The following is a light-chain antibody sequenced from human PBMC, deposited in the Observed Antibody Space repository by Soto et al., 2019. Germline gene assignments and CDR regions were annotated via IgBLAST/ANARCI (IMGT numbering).Light chain of an antibody. Sequence: AIRMTQSPSSFSASTGDRVTITCRASQGISSYLAWYQQKPGKAPKLLIYAASTLQSGVPSRFSGSGSGTEFTLTISSLQPDDFATYYCQHLNGYPITFGQGTRLEIK. V-gene: IGKV1-8*01. J-gene: IGKJ5*01. CDR1: QGISSY. CDR3: QHLNGYPIT. CDR2: AAS.